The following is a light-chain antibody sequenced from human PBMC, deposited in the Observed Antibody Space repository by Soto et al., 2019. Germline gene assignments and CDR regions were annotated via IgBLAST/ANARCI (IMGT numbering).Light chain of an antibody. CDR2: GAS. V-gene: IGKV3-15*01. CDR3: QHYNNWPPWT. Sequence: EIVLTQSPGTLSLSPGERATLSCRASQSVSSNLAWYQHKPGQAPRLLIYGASTRATGIPASFSGSGSGTEFTLTISSLQSEDFAVYYCQHYNNWPPWTFGQGTKVDIK. J-gene: IGKJ1*01. CDR1: QSVSSN.